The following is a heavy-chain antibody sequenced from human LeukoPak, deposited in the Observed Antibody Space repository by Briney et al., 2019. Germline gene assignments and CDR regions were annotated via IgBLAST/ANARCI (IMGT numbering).Heavy chain of an antibody. Sequence: GGSLRLSCAASEFTFSTYAMSWVRLAPGKGLEWVSSISSGSNYIYYADSVKGRFTISRDNAKNSLSLQMNSLRAEDTAVYYCARGPYGDHYFDYWGQGTLITVSS. CDR3: ARGPYGDHYFDY. CDR2: ISSGSNYI. CDR1: EFTFSTYA. V-gene: IGHV3-21*01. J-gene: IGHJ4*02. D-gene: IGHD4-17*01.